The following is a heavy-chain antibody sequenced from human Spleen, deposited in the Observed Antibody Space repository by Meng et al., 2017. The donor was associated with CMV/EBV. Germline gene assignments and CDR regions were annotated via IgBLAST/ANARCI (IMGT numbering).Heavy chain of an antibody. V-gene: IGHV3-30*02. Sequence: GESLKISCVASGFNFRIYGMHWVRQAPGKGLEWVAFIRYDGSNEYYPDSVRGRFTISRDNSKNTLSLQMNSLRGEDTAVYYCARYTINMNQRVLDHWGQGTLVTVSS. J-gene: IGHJ4*02. CDR1: GFNFRIYG. D-gene: IGHD3-22*01. CDR3: ARYTINMNQRVLDH. CDR2: IRYDGSNE.